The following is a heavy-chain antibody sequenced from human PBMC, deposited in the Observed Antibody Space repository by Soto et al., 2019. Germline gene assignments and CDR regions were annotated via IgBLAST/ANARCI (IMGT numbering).Heavy chain of an antibody. Sequence: HPGGSLRLSCAASGFTFSSMHWVRQAPGKGLEWVAIISYDGNNKYYLDSVKGRFTISRDNSKNTLYLQMNSLRAEDTAVYYCTKDGVAGYGMDVWGQGTTVTVSS. CDR1: GFTFSS. D-gene: IGHD6-19*01. CDR3: TKDGVAGYGMDV. J-gene: IGHJ6*02. CDR2: ISYDGNNK. V-gene: IGHV3-30*18.